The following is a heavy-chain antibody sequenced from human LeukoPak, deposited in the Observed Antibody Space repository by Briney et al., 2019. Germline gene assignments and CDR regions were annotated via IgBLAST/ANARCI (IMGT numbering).Heavy chain of an antibody. CDR1: GGSVSSGSYY. CDR2: IYYSGST. V-gene: IGHV4-61*01. Sequence: SETLSLTCTVSGGSVSSGSYYWSWIRQPPGTGLEWIGYIYYSGSTKYNPSLKSRVTISVDTSKNQFSLKVSSVTAADTAVYYCARSGITGTSGHFYYYGVDVWGQGTTVTVSS. CDR3: ARSGITGTSGHFYYYGVDV. D-gene: IGHD1-20*01. J-gene: IGHJ6*02.